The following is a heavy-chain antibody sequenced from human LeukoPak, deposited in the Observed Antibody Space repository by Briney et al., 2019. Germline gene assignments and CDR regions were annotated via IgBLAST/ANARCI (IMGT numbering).Heavy chain of an antibody. V-gene: IGHV5-51*01. D-gene: IGHD5-12*01. CDR2: IYPGDSDT. CDR3: ARQREVATISGPDPEYYFDY. Sequence: GESLKISCKGSGYSFTSYWIGWVRQMPGKGLEWMGIIYPGDSDTRYSPSFQGQVTISADKSISTAYLQWSSLKASDTAMYYCARQREVATISGPDPEYYFDYWGQGTLVTVSS. CDR1: GYSFTSYW. J-gene: IGHJ4*02.